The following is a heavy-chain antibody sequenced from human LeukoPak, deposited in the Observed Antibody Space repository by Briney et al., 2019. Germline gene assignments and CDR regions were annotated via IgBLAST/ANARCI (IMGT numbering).Heavy chain of an antibody. D-gene: IGHD6-13*01. Sequence: SETLSLTCSVSGTSITTDYYWGWIRQPPGKGLEWIASIHHSGRTTDNSSLKSRVTISIDTSRSQLSLKLNSVTAADTAVYYCATGEGGYSSSWYVLWGQGTLVTVSS. CDR1: GTSITTDYY. V-gene: IGHV4-38-2*02. J-gene: IGHJ4*02. CDR3: ATGEGGYSSSWYVL. CDR2: IHHSGRT.